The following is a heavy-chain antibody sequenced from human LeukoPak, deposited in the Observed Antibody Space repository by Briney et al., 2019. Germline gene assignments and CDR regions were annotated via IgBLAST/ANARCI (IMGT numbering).Heavy chain of an antibody. J-gene: IGHJ5*02. CDR1: GGSFSGYY. CDR2: INHSGST. D-gene: IGHD6-13*01. Sequence: PSETLSLTCAVYGGSFSGYYWSWIRQPPGKGLEWIGEINHSGSTNYNPSIKSRVTISVDTSKNQFSLNLTSVTAADTAVYYCARLYIGGYSRSINYNWFDPWGQGTLVTVSS. CDR3: ARLYIGGYSRSINYNWFDP. V-gene: IGHV4-34*01.